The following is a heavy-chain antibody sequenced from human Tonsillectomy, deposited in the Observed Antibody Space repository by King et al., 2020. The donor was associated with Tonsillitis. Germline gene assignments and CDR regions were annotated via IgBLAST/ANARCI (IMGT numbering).Heavy chain of an antibody. Sequence: VQLQESGPGLVKPSETLSLTCTVSGGSIGSYYWSWIRQPPGKGLEWIWYIYYSGSTNYNPSLKSRVTISVDTSKNQFSLKLSSVTAADTAGYYCARDKVCSGYYCAYGMDGWGQGTTVTVSS. D-gene: IGHD3-22*01. J-gene: IGHJ6*02. V-gene: IGHV4-59*01. CDR3: ARDKVCSGYYCAYGMDG. CDR2: IYYSGST. CDR1: GGSIGSYY.